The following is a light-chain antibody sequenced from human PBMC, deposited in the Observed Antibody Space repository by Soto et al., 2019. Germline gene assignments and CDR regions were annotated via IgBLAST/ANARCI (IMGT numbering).Light chain of an antibody. CDR3: QHYSSWPLT. CDR1: QSVSVTY. J-gene: IGKJ5*01. V-gene: IGKV3D-20*01. CDR2: DVS. Sequence: EIVLTQSPATLSLSPVERATLSCGASQSVSVTYLAWYQQKPGLAPRLVISDVSNRATGIPDRFSGSGSGTDFALTISRLEPEDFAVYYCQHYSSWPLTIGQGTRLEIK.